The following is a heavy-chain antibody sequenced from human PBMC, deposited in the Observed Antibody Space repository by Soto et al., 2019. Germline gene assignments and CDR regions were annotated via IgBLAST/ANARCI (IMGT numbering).Heavy chain of an antibody. CDR3: ARHPNRGGYHYYMDD. Sequence: SETLSLTCAVSGGSISSFYWSWIRPPPGKGLEWIGFIYYSGSSYYNPSLKSRVTISVDTSRNQFSLKLSSVTAADTAVYYCARHPNRGGYHYYMDDWGKGTTVTVSS. V-gene: IGHV4-59*08. CDR1: GGSISSFY. D-gene: IGHD3-10*01. CDR2: IYYSGSS. J-gene: IGHJ6*03.